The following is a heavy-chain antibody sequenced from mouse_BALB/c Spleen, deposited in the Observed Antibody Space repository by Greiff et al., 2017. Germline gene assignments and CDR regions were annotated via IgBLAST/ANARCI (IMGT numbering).Heavy chain of an antibody. CDR3: ARRGTTVYFDV. CDR2: ISSGGSYT. CDR1: GFTFSSYA. D-gene: IGHD2-12*01. V-gene: IGHV5-9-3*01. Sequence: EVQLVESGGGLVKPGGSLKLSCAASGFTFSSYAMSWVRQTPEKRLEWVATISSGGSYTYYPDSVKGRFTISRDNAKNTLYLQMSSLRSEDTAMYYCARRGTTVYFDVWGAGTTVTVSS. J-gene: IGHJ1*01.